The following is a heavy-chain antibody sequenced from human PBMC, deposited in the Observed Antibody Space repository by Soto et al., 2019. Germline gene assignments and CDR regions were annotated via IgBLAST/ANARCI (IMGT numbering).Heavy chain of an antibody. D-gene: IGHD4-17*01. CDR3: ARTLYGDNVDY. CDR2: MNPNSGNT. J-gene: IGHJ4*02. Sequence: QVQLVQSGAEVKKPGASVKVSCKASGYTFTSYDINWVRQATGQGLEWMGWMNPNSGNTGYAQQFQGNATKTKNTAISTAYMELNSLRSEDTAVYYCARTLYGDNVDYWGQGPLVTGSS. CDR1: GYTFTSYD. V-gene: IGHV1-8*01.